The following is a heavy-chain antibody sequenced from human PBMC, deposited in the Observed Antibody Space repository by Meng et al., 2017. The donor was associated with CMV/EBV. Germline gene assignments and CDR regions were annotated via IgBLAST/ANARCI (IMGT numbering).Heavy chain of an antibody. Sequence: GESLKISCAASGFTFSSYGMHWVRQAPGKGLEWVAFIRYDGSNKYYADPVKGRFTISRDNSKNTLYLQMNSLRAEDTAVYYCAKDPAFKAGPYYFDYWGQGTLVTVSS. J-gene: IGHJ4*02. CDR3: AKDPAFKAGPYYFDY. V-gene: IGHV3-30*02. CDR1: GFTFSSYG. CDR2: IRYDGSNK.